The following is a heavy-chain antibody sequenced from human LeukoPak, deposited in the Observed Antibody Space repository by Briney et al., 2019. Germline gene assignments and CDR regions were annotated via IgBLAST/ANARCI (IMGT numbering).Heavy chain of an antibody. Sequence: PGGSLRLSGAASGFTFSSYSMNWVRQAPGKGLEWVSYISSSSTIYYADSVKGRFTISRDNAKNSLYLQMNSLRDEDTAVYYCAREGAGRIDAFDIWGQGTMVTVSS. J-gene: IGHJ3*02. V-gene: IGHV3-48*02. CDR2: ISSSSTI. CDR1: GFTFSSYS. CDR3: AREGAGRIDAFDI. D-gene: IGHD3-10*01.